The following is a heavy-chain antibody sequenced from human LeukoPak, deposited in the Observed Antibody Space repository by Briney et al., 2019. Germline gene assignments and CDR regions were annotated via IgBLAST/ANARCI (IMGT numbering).Heavy chain of an antibody. J-gene: IGHJ2*01. Sequence: SETLSLTCTVSGGSINSHFWTWIRQPAGKGLEWIGRIYSSGTTHYNPSLKSRVTMSVDTSKNQFSLKLSSVTAADTAVYYCARGYEDYGDYTDRYFDLWGRGTLVTVSS. CDR1: GGSINSHF. CDR2: IYSSGTT. CDR3: ARGYEDYGDYTDRYFDL. D-gene: IGHD4-17*01. V-gene: IGHV4-4*07.